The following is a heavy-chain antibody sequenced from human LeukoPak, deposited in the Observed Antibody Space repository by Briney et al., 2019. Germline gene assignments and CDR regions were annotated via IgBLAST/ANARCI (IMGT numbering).Heavy chain of an antibody. D-gene: IGHD2-2*01. CDR1: GFTFSSYG. CDR2: IRYDGSHK. Sequence: GGSLRLSCAASGFTFSSYGIHWVRQAPGKGLEWVAFIRYDGSHKYYADSVKGRFTISRDNSKNTLYLQMNSLRAEDTAVYYCARAVGGYYFDYWGQGTLVTVSS. J-gene: IGHJ4*02. CDR3: ARAVGGYYFDY. V-gene: IGHV3-30*02.